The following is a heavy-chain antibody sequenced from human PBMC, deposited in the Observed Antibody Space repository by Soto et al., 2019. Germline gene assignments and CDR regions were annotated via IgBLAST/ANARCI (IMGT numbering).Heavy chain of an antibody. CDR3: AKADGEQWLIPHLDN. Sequence: EVQLLESGGGVVQPGGSLRLSRVASGFNFKKFAMAWVRQAPGEGLEWVSGISCCGGSTSYADSVKGRFSTARDDSKNTLSLQMNGLRVEDTAQYFCAKADGEQWLIPHLDNWGQGTLVTVS. CDR2: ISCCGGST. V-gene: IGHV3-23*01. D-gene: IGHD6-19*01. J-gene: IGHJ4*02. CDR1: GFNFKKFA.